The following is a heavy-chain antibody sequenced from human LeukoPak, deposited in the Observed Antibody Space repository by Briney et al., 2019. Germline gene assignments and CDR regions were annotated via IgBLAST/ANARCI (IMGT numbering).Heavy chain of an antibody. CDR2: VTGSAGTK. Sequence: GGSLRLSCAPSGFTFSDNVMTWVRRPLGRGLDGSSGVTGSAGTKYYADSVKGRFTVSRDNSKNTLSLQMNSLRAEDTAVYYCAKKTGATGFHPFDYWGQGTLVTVSS. CDR3: AKKTGATGFHPFDY. CDR1: GFTFSDNV. V-gene: IGHV3-23*01. J-gene: IGHJ4*02. D-gene: IGHD1-1*01.